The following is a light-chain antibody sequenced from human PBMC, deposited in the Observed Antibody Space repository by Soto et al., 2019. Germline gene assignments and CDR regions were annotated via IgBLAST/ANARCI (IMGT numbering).Light chain of an antibody. CDR1: QSVNAN. CDR3: LQYNDWPRT. Sequence: EILMTQSPATLSVSPGERATLSCRASQSVNANLVWYQQKSGRAPRLLIFGASTRATDIPGRFSGSGSGTEFTLTISSLQPEDFAVYYCLQYNDWPRTFGQGTKVDIK. J-gene: IGKJ1*01. CDR2: GAS. V-gene: IGKV3-15*01.